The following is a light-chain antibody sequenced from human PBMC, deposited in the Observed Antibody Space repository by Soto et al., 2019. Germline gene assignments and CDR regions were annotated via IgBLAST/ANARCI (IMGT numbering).Light chain of an antibody. J-gene: IGKJ1*01. CDR1: QSVSNNY. CDR2: GAS. V-gene: IGKV3-20*01. Sequence: DSVLTQSPGALSLSRGERATRSCRASQSVSNNYLAWYQQKPGQAPRLLIYGASNMATGIPDRFSGSGSGTDFTLTISRLEPEDFAVYYCQQYGSSGTFGQGTKVDIK. CDR3: QQYGSSGT.